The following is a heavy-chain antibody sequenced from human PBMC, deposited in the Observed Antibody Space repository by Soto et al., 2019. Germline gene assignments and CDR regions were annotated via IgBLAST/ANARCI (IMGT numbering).Heavy chain of an antibody. CDR2: IYYSGNT. D-gene: IGHD6-19*01. CDR1: GGSISSSSYH. J-gene: IGHJ4*02. V-gene: IGHV4-39*01. Sequence: SSETLSLTGTVSGGSISSSSYHWGWIRQPPGKGLDWIGSIYYSGNTYYNPSLKSRVTISVDTSKNQFSLKLSSVTAADTALYYCAGYVAVAARSIDYWGQGTLVTVSS. CDR3: AGYVAVAARSIDY.